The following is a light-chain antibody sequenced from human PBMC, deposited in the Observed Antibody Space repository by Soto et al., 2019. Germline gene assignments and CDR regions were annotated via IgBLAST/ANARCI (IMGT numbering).Light chain of an antibody. V-gene: IGKV3-15*01. CDR2: GAS. J-gene: IGKJ4*01. CDR3: QQYKNWPLT. CDR1: QRVSSN. Sequence: EIVMTQSPATLSVSRGGRATLSCRASQRVSSNLAWYQQKPGQAPRLLIYGASTRATGFPARFRGSGSGTEFTLPISSLQSEDFAVYYCQQYKNWPLTFGGGTRVEIK.